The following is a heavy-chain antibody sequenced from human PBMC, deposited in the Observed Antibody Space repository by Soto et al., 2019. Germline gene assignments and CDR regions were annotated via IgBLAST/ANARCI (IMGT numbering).Heavy chain of an antibody. J-gene: IGHJ6*02. Sequence: ASETLSLTCTVSGGSISRGPYSWGWIRQTPGEGLEWIGTFRYSDNTHYNPSLESRVTISVDASKNDFSLKVTSATVADTATYYCARLGGYCDRTGCYGYYALDVWGQGTTVTVSS. CDR1: GGSISRGPYS. D-gene: IGHD2-15*01. V-gene: IGHV4-39*02. CDR2: FRYSDNT. CDR3: ARLGGYCDRTGCYGYYALDV.